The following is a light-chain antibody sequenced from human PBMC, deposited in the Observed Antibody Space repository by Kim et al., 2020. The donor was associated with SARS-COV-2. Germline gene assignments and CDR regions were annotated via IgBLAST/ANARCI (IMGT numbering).Light chain of an antibody. CDR2: LAS. CDR3: LQSTSYPIT. Sequence: ASVGDRVTITCRASQGISSRLAWYQQEPGKAPKLLIYLASTLQSGVPSRFSGSGSATEFTLTVSSLQPEDFATYYCLQSTSYPITFGGGTKVDIK. V-gene: IGKV1-9*01. CDR1: QGISSR. J-gene: IGKJ4*01.